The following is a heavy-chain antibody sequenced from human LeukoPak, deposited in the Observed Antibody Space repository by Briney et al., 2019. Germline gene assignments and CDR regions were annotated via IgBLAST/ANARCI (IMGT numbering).Heavy chain of an antibody. CDR2: ISWNSGSI. J-gene: IGHJ6*02. V-gene: IGHV3-9*01. Sequence: GGSLSLSCAASGFTFCDYAMHWVRHVPGKGLEWVSRISWNSGSIDYGDSVKGRFSISRDNAKNSLYLQMNSLRAEDTALYFCAKDSSSSNYYYGMDVWGQGTTVTVSS. CDR1: GFTFCDYA. D-gene: IGHD6-6*01. CDR3: AKDSSSSNYYYGMDV.